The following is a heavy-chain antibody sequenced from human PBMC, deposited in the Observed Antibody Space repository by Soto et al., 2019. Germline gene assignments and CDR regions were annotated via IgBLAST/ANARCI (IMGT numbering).Heavy chain of an antibody. Sequence: PGGSLRLSCGASRFSFSNHWMSWVRQAPGKGLEWVASINQERSEKYYVDSVKGRFTISRDNAKNSLFLQMNSLRAEDTAVYYCVRQAGFSFGGSTHDWGQGTLVTVSS. CDR2: INQERSEK. CDR3: VRQAGFSFGGSTHD. V-gene: IGHV3-7*01. J-gene: IGHJ4*02. CDR1: RFSFSNHW. D-gene: IGHD3-16*01.